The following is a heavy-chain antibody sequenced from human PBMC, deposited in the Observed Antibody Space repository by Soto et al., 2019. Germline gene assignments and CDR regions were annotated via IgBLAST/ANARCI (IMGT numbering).Heavy chain of an antibody. CDR3: ARDYDSSGYPRYYFDY. CDR2: INPSGGST. Sequence: ASVKVSCKASGYTFTIYYMHWVRQAPGQGLEWMGIINPSGGSTSYAQKFQGRVTMTRDTSTSTVYMELSSLRSEDTAVYYCARDYDSSGYPRYYFDYWGQGTLVTVS. J-gene: IGHJ4*02. D-gene: IGHD3-22*01. CDR1: GYTFTIYY. V-gene: IGHV1-46*03.